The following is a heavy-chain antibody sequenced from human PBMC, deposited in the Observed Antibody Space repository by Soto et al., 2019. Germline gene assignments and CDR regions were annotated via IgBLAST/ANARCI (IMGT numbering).Heavy chain of an antibody. V-gene: IGHV3-30*18. Sequence: QVQLVESGGGVVQPGRSLRLSCAASGFTFSSYGMHWVRQAPGKGLEWVAVISYDGSNKYYADSVKGRFTISRDNSKNTLYLQVISLRADDTAVYYCAKEGDYYDSSGYYPFDYWGQGTLVTVSS. CDR2: ISYDGSNK. D-gene: IGHD3-22*01. CDR3: AKEGDYYDSSGYYPFDY. J-gene: IGHJ4*02. CDR1: GFTFSSYG.